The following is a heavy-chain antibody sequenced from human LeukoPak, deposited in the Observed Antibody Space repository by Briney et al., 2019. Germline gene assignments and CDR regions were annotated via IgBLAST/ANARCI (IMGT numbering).Heavy chain of an antibody. CDR1: GFTFSSHG. J-gene: IGHJ4*02. CDR2: ISPNGVIT. CDR3: AKDDAWLQYGN. V-gene: IGHV3-23*01. Sequence: GGTLRLSCAASGFTFSSHGMNWVRQAPGKGLEWVSGISPNGVITYYADSVEGRFTTSRDNSKGTVYLQMNSLRPEDTAVYYCAKDDAWLQYGNWGRGTLVTVSS. D-gene: IGHD5-24*01.